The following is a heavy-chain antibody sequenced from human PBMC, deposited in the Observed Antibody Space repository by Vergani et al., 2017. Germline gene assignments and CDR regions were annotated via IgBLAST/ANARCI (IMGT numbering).Heavy chain of an antibody. Sequence: QVQLVESGGGLVKPGGSLRLSCAASGFTFSDHYMSWVRQAPGKGLEWISYMSSGDSIYYADSVKGRFTVSRDNTKNTLYLQMNSLRAEDTAVYYCARYSRGIVGATTGFCDYWGQGTLVTVSS. CDR2: MSSGDSI. V-gene: IGHV3-11*04. CDR3: ARYSRGIVGATTGFCDY. D-gene: IGHD1-26*01. J-gene: IGHJ4*02. CDR1: GFTFSDHY.